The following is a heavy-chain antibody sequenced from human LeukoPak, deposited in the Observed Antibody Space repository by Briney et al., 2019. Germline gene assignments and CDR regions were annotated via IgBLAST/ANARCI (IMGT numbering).Heavy chain of an antibody. Sequence: GGSLGLSCVDSGFTFSSYAMSWVRQVPGKGLEWVSGISDSGGSTYYADSVKGRFTISRDNSKNTLYLQMNSLRAEDTAIYYCASRQGLGWHYVNWGQGTLVTVSS. V-gene: IGHV3-23*01. CDR1: GFTFSSYA. J-gene: IGHJ4*02. CDR2: ISDSGGST. D-gene: IGHD3-10*02. CDR3: ASRQGLGWHYVN.